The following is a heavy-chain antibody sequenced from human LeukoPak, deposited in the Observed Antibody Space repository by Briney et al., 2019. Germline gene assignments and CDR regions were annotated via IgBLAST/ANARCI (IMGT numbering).Heavy chain of an antibody. J-gene: IGHJ4*02. V-gene: IGHV3-7*01. CDR3: ARDSTAMVTPEGYFDY. CDR2: IKQDGSEK. D-gene: IGHD5-18*01. Sequence: PGGSLRLSCAASGFTFSNYWMSWVRQAPGKGLEWVANIKQDGSEKYYVDSVKGRFTISRDHAKNSLYLQMNSLRAEDTAVYYCARDSTAMVTPEGYFDYWGQGTLVTVSS. CDR1: GFTFSNYW.